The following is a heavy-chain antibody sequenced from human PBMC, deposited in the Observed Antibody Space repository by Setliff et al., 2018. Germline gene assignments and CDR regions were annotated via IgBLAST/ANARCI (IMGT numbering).Heavy chain of an antibody. D-gene: IGHD2-15*01. Sequence: ASVKVSCKASGGAFSSYAISWVRQAPGQGLEWMGGIIPILGNTGYAQKFQGRVTMTRNTSISTAYMELSSLRSEDTAVYYCARGHNNILVSWFDPWGQGTLVTVSS. V-gene: IGHV1-8*02. CDR2: IIPILGNT. CDR3: ARGHNNILVSWFDP. J-gene: IGHJ5*02. CDR1: GGAFSSYA.